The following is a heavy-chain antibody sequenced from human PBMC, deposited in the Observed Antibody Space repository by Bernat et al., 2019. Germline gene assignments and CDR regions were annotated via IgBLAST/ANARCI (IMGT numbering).Heavy chain of an antibody. V-gene: IGHV3-30-3*01. CDR2: ISYDGSNK. CDR3: AKAFGATSYYYYAMDV. CDR1: GFTFSSYA. Sequence: QVQLVESGGDVVQPGRSLRLSCAASGFTFSSYAMHWVRQAPGKGLEWVAVISYDGSNKYYADSVKGRFTISRDNSKNTLYLQMNILRAEDTALYFCAKAFGATSYYYYAMDVWGQGTTVTVSS. D-gene: IGHD1-26*01. J-gene: IGHJ6*02.